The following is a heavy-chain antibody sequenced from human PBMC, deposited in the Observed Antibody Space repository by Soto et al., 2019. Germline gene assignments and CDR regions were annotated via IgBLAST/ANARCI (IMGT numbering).Heavy chain of an antibody. CDR1: GFAFSSYA. J-gene: IGHJ4*02. CDR3: AKPRLVAGLIKYVDFAS. V-gene: IGHV3-23*01. CDR2: ISGTGVSS. D-gene: IGHD6-19*01. Sequence: HPGGSLRLSCEVSGFAFSSYAMSWVRQSPGKGLEWVAVISGTGVSSQYADSVKGRFTISRDNSKNTLTLQMNSLRAEDTAVYYCAKPRLVAGLIKYVDFASWGQGTLVTVSS.